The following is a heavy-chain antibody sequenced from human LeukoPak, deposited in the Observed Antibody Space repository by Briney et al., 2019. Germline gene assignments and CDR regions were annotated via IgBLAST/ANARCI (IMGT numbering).Heavy chain of an antibody. D-gene: IGHD6-6*01. Sequence: SETLSLTCAVYGGSFSCYYWSWIRQPPGKWLEWIGEINHSGSTNYNPSLKSRVTISVDTSKNQFSLKLSSVTAADTAVYYCARIIAARLGRGRWFDPWGQGTLVTVSS. V-gene: IGHV4-34*01. J-gene: IGHJ5*02. CDR2: INHSGST. CDR3: ARIIAARLGRGRWFDP. CDR1: GGSFSCYY.